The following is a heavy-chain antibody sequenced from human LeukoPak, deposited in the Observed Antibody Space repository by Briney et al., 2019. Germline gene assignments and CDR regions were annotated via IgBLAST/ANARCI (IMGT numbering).Heavy chain of an antibody. CDR3: ARGISYSSSPHFDY. CDR1: GGSISSYY. V-gene: IGHV4-59*01. D-gene: IGHD6-6*01. Sequence: PSETLSLTCTVSGGSISSYYWSWIRQPPEKGLEWIGYIYYSGSTNYNPSLKSRVTISVDTSKNQFSLKLSSVTAADTAAYYCARGISYSSSPHFDYWGQGTLVTVSS. CDR2: IYYSGST. J-gene: IGHJ4*02.